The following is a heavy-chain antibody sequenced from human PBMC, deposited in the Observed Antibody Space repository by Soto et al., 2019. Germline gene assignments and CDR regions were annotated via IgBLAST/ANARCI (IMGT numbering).Heavy chain of an antibody. J-gene: IGHJ4*02. CDR2: IKSKADGGTT. Sequence: PGGSLRLSCAASGFIFSNAWMSWVRQAPGKGLEWVGRIKSKADGGTTNYAAPVKGRFNISRDGSKNTLYLQMNGLKTGDTAVYYCTTGWSSKDYWGQGTLVTVSS. CDR3: TTGWSSKDY. D-gene: IGHD3-3*01. V-gene: IGHV3-15*01. CDR1: GFIFSNAW.